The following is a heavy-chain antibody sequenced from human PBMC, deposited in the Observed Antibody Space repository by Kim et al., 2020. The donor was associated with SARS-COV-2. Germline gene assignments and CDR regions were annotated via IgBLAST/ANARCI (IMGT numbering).Heavy chain of an antibody. V-gene: IGHV3-30*18. Sequence: GGSLRLSCAASGFTFSSYGMHWVRQAPGKGLEWVAVISYDGSNKYYADSVKGRFTISRDNSKNTLYLQMNSLRAEDTAVYYCAKDWSYDIHLRPTYFDYWGQGTLVTVSS. J-gene: IGHJ4*02. CDR1: GFTFSSYG. D-gene: IGHD1-26*01. CDR2: ISYDGSNK. CDR3: AKDWSYDIHLRPTYFDY.